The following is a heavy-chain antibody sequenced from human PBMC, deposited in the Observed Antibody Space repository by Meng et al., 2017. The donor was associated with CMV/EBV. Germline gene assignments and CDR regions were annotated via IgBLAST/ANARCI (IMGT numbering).Heavy chain of an antibody. V-gene: IGHV3-7*01. CDR3: ARDDRYCSSTSCLNYGMDV. CDR2: IKQDGSEK. D-gene: IGHD2-2*01. CDR1: GFTFSSYW. Sequence: GGSLRLSCAASGFTFSSYWMSWVRQAPGKGLGWVANIKQDGSEKYYVDSVKGRFTISRDNAKNSLYLQMNSLRAEDTAVYYCARDDRYCSSTSCLNYGMDVWGQGTTVTVSS. J-gene: IGHJ6*02.